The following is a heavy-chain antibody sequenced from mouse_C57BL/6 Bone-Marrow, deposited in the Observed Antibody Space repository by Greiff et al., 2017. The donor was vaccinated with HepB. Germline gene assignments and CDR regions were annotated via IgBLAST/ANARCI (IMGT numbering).Heavy chain of an antibody. CDR3: TRTRYYYGSSDDFDS. D-gene: IGHD1-1*01. J-gene: IGHJ2*01. Sequence: VQLQQSGAELVRPGASVTLSCKASGYTFTDYEMHWVKQTPVHGLEWIGAIDPETGGTAYNQKFKGKAILTADKSSSTAYMELRSLTSEDSAVYYCTRTRYYYGSSDDFDSWGQGTTLTDSS. CDR2: IDPETGGT. CDR1: GYTFTDYE. V-gene: IGHV1-15*01.